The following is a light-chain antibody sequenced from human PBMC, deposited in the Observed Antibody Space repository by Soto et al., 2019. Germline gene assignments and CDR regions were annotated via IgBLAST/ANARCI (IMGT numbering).Light chain of an antibody. Sequence: DIQVTQSPSSLSASLGDRVSITCRASRDISNYLAWYQQKPGQVPRLLISGASTLHSGVPSRFSGSGSGTDFTITITSLQPEDIANYFCQKYDTVPLTFGGGTKVEI. CDR3: QKYDTVPLT. J-gene: IGKJ4*01. V-gene: IGKV1-27*01. CDR2: GAS. CDR1: RDISNY.